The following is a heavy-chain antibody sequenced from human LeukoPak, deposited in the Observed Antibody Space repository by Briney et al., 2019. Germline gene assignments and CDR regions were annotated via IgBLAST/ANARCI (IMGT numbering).Heavy chain of an antibody. Sequence: PSETLSLTCTVSGGSISSYYWSWIRQPAGKGLEWIGRIHTSGSTNYSPSLKSRVTMSVDTSKNQFSLKLSSVTAADTAVYYCARDRYYYDNSARYFDYWGQGTLVTVSS. CDR3: ARDRYYYDNSARYFDY. CDR1: GGSISSYY. CDR2: IHTSGST. J-gene: IGHJ4*02. D-gene: IGHD3-22*01. V-gene: IGHV4-4*07.